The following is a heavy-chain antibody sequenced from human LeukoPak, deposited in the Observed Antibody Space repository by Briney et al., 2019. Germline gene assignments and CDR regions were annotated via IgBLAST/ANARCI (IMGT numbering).Heavy chain of an antibody. D-gene: IGHD1-26*01. CDR1: GYIFTTYY. V-gene: IGHV1-46*01. J-gene: IGHJ3*02. CDR3: ARVESREHSGSSQDAFDI. CDR2: INPSGVST. Sequence: ASVKVSCKASGYIFTTYYMHWVRQAPGQGLEWMGIINPSGVSTIYAQKFQGRVTMTRDMSTSTVYMELSSLRSEDTAVYYCARVESREHSGSSQDAFDIWGQGTMVTVSS.